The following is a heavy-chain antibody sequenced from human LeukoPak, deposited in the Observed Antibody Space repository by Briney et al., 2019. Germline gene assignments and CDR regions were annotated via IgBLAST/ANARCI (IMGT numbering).Heavy chain of an antibody. V-gene: IGHV4-4*07. CDR2: IYSSGAT. D-gene: IGHD6-19*01. Sequence: SETLSLTCTVSGGSINIYYWSWIRQPAGKGLEWIGRIYSSGATNYNPSLKSRVTMSVDTSKDQFSLKLNSVTAADTAVYFCARVSSGWSYYFDYWGQGTLVTVSS. J-gene: IGHJ4*02. CDR3: ARVSSGWSYYFDY. CDR1: GGSINIYY.